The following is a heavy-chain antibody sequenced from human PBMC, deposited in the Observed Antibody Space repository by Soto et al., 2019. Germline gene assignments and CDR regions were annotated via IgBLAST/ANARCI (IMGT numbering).Heavy chain of an antibody. CDR1: GGSISSSSYY. CDR2: IYYSGST. Sequence: QLQLQESGPGLVKPSETLSLTCTVSGGSISSSSYYWGWIRQPPGKGLEWIGSIYYSGSTYYNPSLKSRVTISVDTSKNQFSLKLSSVTAADTAVYYCASLPDPQWLEIDYWGQGTRVTVPS. J-gene: IGHJ4*02. D-gene: IGHD6-19*01. CDR3: ASLPDPQWLEIDY. V-gene: IGHV4-39*01.